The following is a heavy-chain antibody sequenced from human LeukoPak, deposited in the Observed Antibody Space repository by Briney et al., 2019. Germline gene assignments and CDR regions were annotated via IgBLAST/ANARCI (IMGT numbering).Heavy chain of an antibody. D-gene: IGHD5-18*01. J-gene: IGHJ4*02. V-gene: IGHV4-59*08. Sequence: SETLSLTCTVSGGSISAYYWSWIRQPPGKGLEWIGYIHYSGTTNYYPSLKSRVTIALDTSKNQFSLRLNSVTAADTAVYYCARQPQSEYSYGFEDHWGQGILVTVSS. CDR1: GGSISAYY. CDR3: ARQPQSEYSYGFEDH. CDR2: IHYSGTT.